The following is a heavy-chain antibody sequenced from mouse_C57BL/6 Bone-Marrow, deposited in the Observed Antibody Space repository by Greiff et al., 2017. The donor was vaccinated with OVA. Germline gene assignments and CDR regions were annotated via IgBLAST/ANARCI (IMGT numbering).Heavy chain of an antibody. CDR2: IYPRSGNT. Sequence: QVQLQQSGAELARPGASVKLSCTASGYTFTSYGISWVKQRTGQGLEWIGAIYPRSGNTYYNEKFKGKATLTADKSSSTAYMELRSLTSEDAAVYVCARLAPLYYYGSSSWFADWGQGTLVTVSA. V-gene: IGHV1-81*01. CDR3: ARLAPLYYYGSSSWFAD. J-gene: IGHJ3*01. D-gene: IGHD1-1*01. CDR1: GYTFTSYG.